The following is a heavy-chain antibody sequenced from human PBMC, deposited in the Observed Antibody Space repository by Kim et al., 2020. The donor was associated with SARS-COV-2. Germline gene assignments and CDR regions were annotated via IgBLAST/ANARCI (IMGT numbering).Heavy chain of an antibody. CDR1: GFTFSLYA. CDR2: IAAGGDST. J-gene: IGHJ3*02. D-gene: IGHD2-21*02. V-gene: IGHV3-23*01. Sequence: GGSLRLSCTASGFTFSLYAKTWVRQSPGKGLEWVSTIAAGGDSTYYADSVKGRFTIPRDNSKNMLYLQMNSLGAEDTAVYHCAKERVVPATGDAFDIWGLGTMVTVSS. CDR3: AKERVVPATGDAFDI.